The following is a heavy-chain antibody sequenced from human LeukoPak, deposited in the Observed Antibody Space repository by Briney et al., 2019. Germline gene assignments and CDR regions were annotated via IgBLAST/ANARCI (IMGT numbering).Heavy chain of an antibody. CDR2: INHSGST. CDR1: GGSFSGYY. CDR3: ARGSSFASENCGGDCYPYYFDY. D-gene: IGHD2-21*02. J-gene: IGHJ4*02. V-gene: IGHV4-34*01. Sequence: LSETLSLTCAVYGGSFSGYYWSWIRQPPGKGLEWIGEINHSGSTNYNPSLKSRVTISVDTSKNQFSLKLSSVTAADTAVYYCARGSSFASENCGGDCYPYYFDYWGQGTLVTVSS.